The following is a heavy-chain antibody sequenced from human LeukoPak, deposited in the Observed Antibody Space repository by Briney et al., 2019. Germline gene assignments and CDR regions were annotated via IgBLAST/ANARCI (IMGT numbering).Heavy chain of an antibody. D-gene: IGHD3-10*01. V-gene: IGHV3-53*01. CDR3: ASFYYGSGYGAFDI. CDR2: IYSGGGT. CDR1: GFIVSSNY. Sequence: PGGSLRLSCAASGFIVSSNYMSWVRQAPGKGLEWVSVIYSGGGTKYTDSVKGRFTISRDNSKNTLYLQMNSLRAEDTAVYYCASFYYGSGYGAFDIWGQGTMVTVSS. J-gene: IGHJ3*02.